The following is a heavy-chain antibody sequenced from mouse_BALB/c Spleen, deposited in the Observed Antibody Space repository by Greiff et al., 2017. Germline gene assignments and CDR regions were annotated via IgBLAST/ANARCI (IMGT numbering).Heavy chain of an antibody. Sequence: EVQVVESGGGLVQPGGSRKLSCAASGFTFSSFGMHWVRQAPEKGLEWVAYISSGSSTIYYADTVKGRFTISRDNPKNTLFLQMTSLRSEDTAMYYCARPNWDYFDYWGQGTTLTVSS. V-gene: IGHV5-17*02. CDR2: ISSGSSTI. CDR1: GFTFSSFG. J-gene: IGHJ2*01. D-gene: IGHD4-1*02. CDR3: ARPNWDYFDY.